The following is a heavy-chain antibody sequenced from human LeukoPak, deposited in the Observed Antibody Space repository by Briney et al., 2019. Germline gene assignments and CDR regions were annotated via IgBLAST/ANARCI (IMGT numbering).Heavy chain of an antibody. CDR3: VRGVGGEYFYFDR. CDR2: IYHSGAA. Sequence: PSETLSLTCGVSGDSISSDGHSWSWIRQPPGKGLEWVGYIYHSGAAYHNPSLKSRLALSVDTSNNQFSLRLRSVTAADTAVYYCVRGVGGEYFYFDRWGQGALVTVSP. D-gene: IGHD1-26*01. J-gene: IGHJ4*02. V-gene: IGHV4-30-4*07. CDR1: GDSISSDGHS.